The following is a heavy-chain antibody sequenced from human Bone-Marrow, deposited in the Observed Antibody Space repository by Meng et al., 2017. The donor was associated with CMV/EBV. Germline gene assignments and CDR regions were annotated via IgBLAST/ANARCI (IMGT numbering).Heavy chain of an antibody. CDR3: ARGTIVVVPAAIGQSGYYYYYGMDV. D-gene: IGHD2-2*01. CDR2: IYYSGST. CDR1: GGSISSGDYY. V-gene: IGHV4-30-4*08. J-gene: IGHJ6*02. Sequence: LRLSCTVSGGSISSGDYYWSWIRQPPGKGLEWIGYIYYSGSTYYNPSLKSRVTISVDTSKNQFSLKLSSVTAADTAVYYCARGTIVVVPAAIGQSGYYYYYGMDVWGQGTTVTVSS.